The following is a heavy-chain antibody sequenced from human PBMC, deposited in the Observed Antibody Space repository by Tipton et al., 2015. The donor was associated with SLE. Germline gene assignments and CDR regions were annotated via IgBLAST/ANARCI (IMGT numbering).Heavy chain of an antibody. V-gene: IGHV4-61*02. J-gene: IGHJ4*02. Sequence: LRLSCTVSGGSISSSSYYWSWIRQPAGKGLEWIGRIYTSGSTNYNPSLKSRVTISVDTSKNQFSLKLSSVTAADTAVYYCARRAVVVPAAIEEYYFDYWGQGTLVTVSS. CDR3: ARRAVVVPAAIEEYYFDY. CDR2: IYTSGST. D-gene: IGHD2-2*02. CDR1: GGSISSSSYY.